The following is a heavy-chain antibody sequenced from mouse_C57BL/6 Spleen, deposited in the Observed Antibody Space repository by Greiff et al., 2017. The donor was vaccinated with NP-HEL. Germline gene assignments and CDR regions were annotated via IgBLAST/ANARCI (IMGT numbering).Heavy chain of an antibody. Sequence: QVQLKQPGAELVKPGASVKMSCKASGYTFTSYWITWVKQRPGQGLEWIGDIYPGSGSTNYNEKFKSKATLTVDTSSSTAYMQLSSLTSEDSAVYYCARSSYYGNYAYAMDYWGQGTSVTVSS. V-gene: IGHV1-55*01. CDR3: ARSSYYGNYAYAMDY. CDR2: IYPGSGST. D-gene: IGHD2-10*01. J-gene: IGHJ4*01. CDR1: GYTFTSYW.